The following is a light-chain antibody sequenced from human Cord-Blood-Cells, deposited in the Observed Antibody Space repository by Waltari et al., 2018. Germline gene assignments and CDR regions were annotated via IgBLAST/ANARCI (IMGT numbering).Light chain of an antibody. Sequence: DIVMTQSPDSLAVSLGEGATINCKSSQSVLYSSNNKNHLAWYQQKPGQPPKLLIYWASTRESGVPDRFSGSGSGTDFTLTISSLQAEDVAVYYCQQYYSTPCTFGPGTKVDIK. J-gene: IGKJ3*01. CDR3: QQYYSTPCT. CDR2: WAS. CDR1: QSVLYSSNNKNH. V-gene: IGKV4-1*01.